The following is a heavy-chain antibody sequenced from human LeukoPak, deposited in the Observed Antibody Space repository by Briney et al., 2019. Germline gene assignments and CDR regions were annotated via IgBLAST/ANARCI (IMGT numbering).Heavy chain of an antibody. V-gene: IGHV4-4*09. J-gene: IGHJ4*02. CDR1: GGSISSYY. CDR3: ARGREFGEFNYFDY. Sequence: SETLSLTCTVSGGSISSYYWSWIRQPPGKGLEWIGYIYTSGSTNYNPSLKSRVTISVDTSKNQFSLKLGSVTAADTAVYYCARGREFGEFNYFDYWGQGTLVTVSS. CDR2: IYTSGST. D-gene: IGHD3-10*01.